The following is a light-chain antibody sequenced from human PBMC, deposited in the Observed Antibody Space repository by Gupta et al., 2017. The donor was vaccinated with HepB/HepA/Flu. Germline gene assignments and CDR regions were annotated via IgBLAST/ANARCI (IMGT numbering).Light chain of an antibody. Sequence: TAADWASISCRSSQSRLDSDDGKIYLDWYLQKPGQSPQLLIYVLSNRASGVPDRFSGSGSGTDFTLNISRGEVEDVGRYYSRQLRYFASGTFGQGTKLEIK. CDR3: RQLRYFASGT. CDR1: QSRLDSDDGKIY. J-gene: IGKJ2*02. V-gene: IGKV2-40*01. CDR2: VLS.